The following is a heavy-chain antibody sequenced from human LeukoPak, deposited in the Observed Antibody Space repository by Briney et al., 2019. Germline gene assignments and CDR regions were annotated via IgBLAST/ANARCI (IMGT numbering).Heavy chain of an antibody. V-gene: IGHV3-53*01. Sequence: PGGSLRLSCAASGFTVSSNYMSWVRQAPGKGLEWVSVVSSGGSTYYADSVKGRFTLSRDNSKNTLYLQMSTLRADDTAVYYCAISSGGPYYFDFWGQGTLVTVSS. D-gene: IGHD2-15*01. J-gene: IGHJ4*02. CDR3: AISSGGPYYFDF. CDR1: GFTVSSNY. CDR2: VSSGGST.